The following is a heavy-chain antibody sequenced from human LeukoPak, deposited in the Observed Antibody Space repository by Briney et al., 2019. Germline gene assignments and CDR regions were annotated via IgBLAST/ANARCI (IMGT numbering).Heavy chain of an antibody. J-gene: IGHJ5*02. D-gene: IGHD3-22*01. CDR3: ARDEYSSGRNWFDP. CDR1: GVSISSSNSY. V-gene: IGHV4-39*07. CDR2: IYYSGNT. Sequence: SETLSLTCTVSGVSISSSNSYWGWIRQPPGKGLEWIGSIYYSGNTYYNASLKSQVSISIDTSKNQFSLRLTSVTAADTAVYYCARDEYSSGRNWFDPWGQGTLVTVSS.